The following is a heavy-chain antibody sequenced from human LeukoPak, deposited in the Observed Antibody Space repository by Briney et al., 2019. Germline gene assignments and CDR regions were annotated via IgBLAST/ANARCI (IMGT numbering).Heavy chain of an antibody. CDR1: GFTFSSYA. CDR3: ARDSPYSSSWPLGY. CDR2: ISYDGSNK. D-gene: IGHD6-13*01. Sequence: GRSLRLSCAASGFTFSSYATHWVRQAPGKGLEWVAVISYDGSNKYYADSVKGRFTISRDNSKNTLYLQMNSLRAEDTAVYYCARDSPYSSSWPLGYWGQGTLVTVSS. J-gene: IGHJ4*02. V-gene: IGHV3-30-3*01.